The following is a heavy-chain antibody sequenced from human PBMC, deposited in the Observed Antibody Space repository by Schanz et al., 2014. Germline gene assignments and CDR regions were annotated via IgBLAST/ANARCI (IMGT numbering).Heavy chain of an antibody. CDR1: GYTFTNHY. D-gene: IGHD3-3*01. CDR2: ISPSSGGT. Sequence: QVQLVQSGAEVKKPGASVEVSCKASGYTFTNHYLHWVRQAPGQGLEWMGRISPSSGGTNYAQNFQGRVTMTKDTSINTVYMELSTLTSDDTAVYYCARESVSRTRLFDPWGQGTLVTVSS. V-gene: IGHV1-2*06. CDR3: ARESVSRTRLFDP. J-gene: IGHJ5*02.